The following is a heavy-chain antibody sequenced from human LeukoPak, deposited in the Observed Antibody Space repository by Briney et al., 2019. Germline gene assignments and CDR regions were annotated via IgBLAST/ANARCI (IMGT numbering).Heavy chain of an antibody. Sequence: GGSLRLSCAASGFTFGSYAMHWVRQAPGKGLEWVAVMSFDGTHIYYADSVKGRFTISRDNSKNTLYLQMNSLRAEDTAVYYCARCSGYGMDVWGQGTTVTVSS. J-gene: IGHJ6*02. CDR1: GFTFGSYA. CDR2: MSFDGTHI. D-gene: IGHD3-10*02. V-gene: IGHV3-30-3*01. CDR3: ARCSGYGMDV.